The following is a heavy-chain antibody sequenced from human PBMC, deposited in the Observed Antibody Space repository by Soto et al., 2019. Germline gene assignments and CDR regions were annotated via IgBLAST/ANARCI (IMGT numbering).Heavy chain of an antibody. J-gene: IGHJ4*02. CDR1: GFTFSHYT. Sequence: GGSLRLSCVASGFTFSHYTLNWVRRAPGKGLEWVSTISDRPTGHTHYAESVRGRLTISRDDSRDTVFLQMDSRRAEDTAVYYCTTRMTAHFDYWGQGVLVTVSS. CDR2: ISDRPTGHT. V-gene: IGHV3-23*01. D-gene: IGHD2-21*02. CDR3: TTRMTAHFDY.